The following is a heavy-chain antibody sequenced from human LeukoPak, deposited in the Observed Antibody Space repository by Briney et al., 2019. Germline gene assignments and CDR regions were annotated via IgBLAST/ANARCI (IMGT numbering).Heavy chain of an antibody. Sequence: GGSLRLSCAASGFTFSSYGMHWVRQAPGKGLEWVAVISYDGSNKYYADSVKGRFTISRDNSKNTLYLQMNSLRAEDTAVYYCAKDSIVVVPAATPKGPMDVWGKGTTVTVSS. CDR3: AKDSIVVVPAATPKGPMDV. J-gene: IGHJ6*03. CDR1: GFTFSSYG. CDR2: ISYDGSNK. V-gene: IGHV3-30*18. D-gene: IGHD2-2*01.